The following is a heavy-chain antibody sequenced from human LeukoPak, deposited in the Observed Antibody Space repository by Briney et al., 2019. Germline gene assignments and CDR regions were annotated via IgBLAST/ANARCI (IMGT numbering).Heavy chain of an antibody. J-gene: IGHJ5*02. Sequence: PGGSLRLSCAASGFTFSSYAMSWVRQAPGKGLEWVAVISYDGSNKYYADSVKGRFTISRDNSKNTLYLQMNSLRAEDTAVYYCAKEQGEFGELFGGFDPWGQGTLVTVSS. CDR2: ISYDGSNK. V-gene: IGHV3-30*18. CDR3: AKEQGEFGELFGGFDP. D-gene: IGHD3-10*01. CDR1: GFTFSSYA.